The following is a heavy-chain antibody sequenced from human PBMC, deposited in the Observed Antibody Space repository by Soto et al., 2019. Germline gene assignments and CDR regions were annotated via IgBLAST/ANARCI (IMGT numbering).Heavy chain of an antibody. J-gene: IGHJ5*02. CDR3: VRRNVSATGIDWFDP. CDR2: INAANGDT. D-gene: IGHD6-13*01. Sequence: ASVKVSCKASGYTFTSYGIHWVRQAPGQRLEWMGWINAANGDTKYSPKFQGRVTITRDTSASTAYMELSSLRSEDTAVYYCVRRNVSATGIDWFDPWGQGTLVTVSP. V-gene: IGHV1-3*01. CDR1: GYTFTSYG.